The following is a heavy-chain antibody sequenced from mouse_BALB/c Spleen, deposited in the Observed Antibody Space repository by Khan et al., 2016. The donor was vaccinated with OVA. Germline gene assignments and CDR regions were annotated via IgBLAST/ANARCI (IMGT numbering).Heavy chain of an antibody. CDR1: GYTLTDYA. CDR2: ISTNYGAA. J-gene: IGHJ3*01. CDR3: VRGGKFAY. Sequence: QVQLQQSGAELVRPGVSVKISCRASGYTLTDYAMHWVKQRHAKSLEWIGVISTNYGAADYNQKFQGKASMTVDRSSSTVYMELARLTSEDSAIYYCVRGGKFAYWGQGTLVTVSA. V-gene: IGHV1S137*01. D-gene: IGHD1-1*02.